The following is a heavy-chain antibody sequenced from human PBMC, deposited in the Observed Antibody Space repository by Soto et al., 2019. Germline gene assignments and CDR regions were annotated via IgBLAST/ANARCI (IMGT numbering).Heavy chain of an antibody. CDR3: ARDRCSSTNCYYDY. J-gene: IGHJ4*02. CDR2: IYSGGST. D-gene: IGHD2-2*01. V-gene: IGHV3-53*02. CDR1: GFSVSSNY. Sequence: EVQLVETGGGLIQPGGSLRLSCAASGFSVSSNYMSWVRQAPGKGLEWVSVIYSGGSTYYADSVKGRFTLSRDNSRNTLYLQMNSLRAEDTAVYYCARDRCSSTNCYYDYWGQGSLVTVSS.